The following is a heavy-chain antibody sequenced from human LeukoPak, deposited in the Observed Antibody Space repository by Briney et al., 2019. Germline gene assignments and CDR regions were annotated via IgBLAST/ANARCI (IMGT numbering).Heavy chain of an antibody. CDR3: AKSGKILGY. J-gene: IGHJ4*02. CDR1: GHTFSDFE. CDR2: ISGRGSTI. Sequence: GGSLRLSCFGSGHTFSDFEINSVRQAPGKGLGWVAYISGRGSTIYYLDSVKGRFTMSRDNAKNSLYLQMNNLRPEDTAVYYCAKSGKILGYWGQGTLVTLS. V-gene: IGHV3-48*03. D-gene: IGHD2-2*03.